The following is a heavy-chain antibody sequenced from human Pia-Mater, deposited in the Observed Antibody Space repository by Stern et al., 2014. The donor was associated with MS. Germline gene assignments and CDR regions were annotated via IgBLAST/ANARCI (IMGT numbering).Heavy chain of an antibody. J-gene: IGHJ4*02. V-gene: IGHV4-30-4*01. CDR2: IYYSGRN. D-gene: IGHD4-17*01. CDR3: ARMKTGLRENRGFDF. CDR1: GDSINSGDFH. Sequence: QVQLVESDPGLVKPSETLSLTCTVSGDSINSGDFHWSWVRQSPGKGLEWIGYIYYSGRNYNNPSLKSRVTMSIDTSTNQFSLNLTSVTAADTALYYCARMKTGLRENRGFDFWGQGTQVTVSS.